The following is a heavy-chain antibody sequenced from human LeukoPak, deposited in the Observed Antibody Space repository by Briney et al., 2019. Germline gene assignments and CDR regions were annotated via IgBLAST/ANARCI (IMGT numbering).Heavy chain of an antibody. CDR3: AKDFLPDY. V-gene: IGHV3-7*01. J-gene: IGHJ4*02. CDR2: IKQHGSEK. CDR1: GFTFSNYW. Sequence: GGSLRLSCTASGFTFSNYWMSWVRQTPGKGLEWVANIKQHGSEKYYVDSVKGRFTISRDNSKNTLYLQMNSLRAEDTAVYYCAKDFLPDYWGQGTLVTVSS.